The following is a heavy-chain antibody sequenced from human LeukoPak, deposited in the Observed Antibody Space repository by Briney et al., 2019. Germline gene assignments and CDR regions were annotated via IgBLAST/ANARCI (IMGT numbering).Heavy chain of an antibody. CDR1: GGSISSYY. Sequence: SETLSLTCTVSGGSISSYYWSWIRQPPGKGLEWIGEINHSGSTNYNPSLKSRVTISVDTSKNQFSLKLSSVTAADTAVYYCARRNAPSGYEIDYWGQGTLVTVSS. D-gene: IGHD5-12*01. CDR3: ARRNAPSGYEIDY. V-gene: IGHV4-34*01. J-gene: IGHJ4*02. CDR2: INHSGST.